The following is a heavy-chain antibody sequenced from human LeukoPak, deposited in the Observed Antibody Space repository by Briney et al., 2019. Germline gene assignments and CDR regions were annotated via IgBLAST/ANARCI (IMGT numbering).Heavy chain of an antibody. CDR2: INHSGST. CDR1: GGSFSGYY. D-gene: IGHD3-3*01. Sequence: PSETLSLTXAVYGGSFSGYYWSWIRQPPGKGLECIGEINHSGSTNYKPSLRSRVTISVDRPKKQFSLKLSSVNVADTAVYYCARGLPRNDFWSGFATYWFDPWGRGTLVTVSS. CDR3: ARGLPRNDFWSGFATYWFDP. J-gene: IGHJ5*02. V-gene: IGHV4-34*01.